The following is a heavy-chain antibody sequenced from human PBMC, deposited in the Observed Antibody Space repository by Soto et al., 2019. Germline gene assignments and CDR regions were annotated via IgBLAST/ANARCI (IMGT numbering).Heavy chain of an antibody. CDR2: KWDDGSNK. J-gene: IGHJ4*01. V-gene: IGHV3-33*08. Sequence: PGGSLRLSCAASGFTFTNYGMHWVRQAPGKGLEWVATKWDDGSNKFYADSMKAPFTISRDNSDNTMTLQMNTPRAEDAPVYYCASEDPLHYGGQGTMVTVSS. CDR3: ASEDPLHY. CDR1: GFTFTNYG.